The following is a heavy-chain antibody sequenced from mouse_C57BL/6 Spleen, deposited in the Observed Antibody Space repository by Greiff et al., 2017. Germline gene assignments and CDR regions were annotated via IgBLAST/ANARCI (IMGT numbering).Heavy chain of an antibody. Sequence: QVQLQQSGPELVKPGASVKISCKASGYAFSSSWMNWVKQRPGKGLEWIGRIYPGDGDTNYNGKFKGKATLTADKSSSTAYVQLSSLTSEYSAVYFCARGATPAPFAYWGQGTSVTVSA. D-gene: IGHD4-1*02. CDR1: GYAFSSSW. CDR3: ARGATPAPFAY. CDR2: IYPGDGDT. J-gene: IGHJ3*01. V-gene: IGHV1-82*01.